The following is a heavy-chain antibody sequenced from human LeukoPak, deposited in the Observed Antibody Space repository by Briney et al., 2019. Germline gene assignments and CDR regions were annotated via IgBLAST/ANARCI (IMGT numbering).Heavy chain of an antibody. J-gene: IGHJ5*02. V-gene: IGHV3-15*01. CDR2: IKSKTDGGTT. CDR1: GFTFSNAW. D-gene: IGHD1-26*01. CDR3: TTLVGARGGRFDP. Sequence: PGGSLRLSCAASGFTFSNAWMSWVRQAPGKGLEWVGRIKSKTDGGTTDYAAPVKGRFTISRDDSKNTLYLQMNSLKTEDTAVYYCTTLVGARGGRFDPWGQGTLVTVSS.